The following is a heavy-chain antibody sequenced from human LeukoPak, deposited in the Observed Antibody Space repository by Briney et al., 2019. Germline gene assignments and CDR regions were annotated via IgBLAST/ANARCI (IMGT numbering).Heavy chain of an antibody. V-gene: IGHV3-23*01. D-gene: IGHD1-26*01. CDR3: AKPPSWSGSYYHFDN. J-gene: IGHJ4*02. Sequence: PGGSLRLSCAASGFTFSSYAMSWVRQAPGKGLEWVSAISGSGGSTYYADSVKGRFTISRDNSKNTLYLQMNSLRAEDTAVYYCAKPPSWSGSYYHFDNWGQGTLVTVSS. CDR1: GFTFSSYA. CDR2: ISGSGGST.